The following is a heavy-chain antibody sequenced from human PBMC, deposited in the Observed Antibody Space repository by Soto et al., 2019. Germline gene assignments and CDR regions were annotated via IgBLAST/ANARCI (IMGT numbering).Heavy chain of an antibody. Sequence: GWSLRLSCAASGFRFSTYSMNWVRQAPGKGLEWVASISTTNSYIYYADSVRGRFTISRDNAKNSLFLQMNSLRAEDTAVYYCTRDPVPDSSGYFPLDYWGQGTLVIVS. V-gene: IGHV3-21*01. D-gene: IGHD3-22*01. CDR3: TRDPVPDSSGYFPLDY. CDR1: GFRFSTYS. CDR2: ISTTNSYI. J-gene: IGHJ4*02.